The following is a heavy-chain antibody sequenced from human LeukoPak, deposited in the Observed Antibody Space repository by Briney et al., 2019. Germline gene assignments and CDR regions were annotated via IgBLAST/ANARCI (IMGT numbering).Heavy chain of an antibody. Sequence: KPSETLSLTCTVSGGSVSSGSYYWSWIRQPPGKGLEWIGYIYYSGSTNYNPSLKSRVTISVDTSKNQFSLKLSSVTAADTAVYYCASWVVVVPAANGGFDPWGQGTLVTVSS. CDR1: GGSVSSGSYY. J-gene: IGHJ5*02. V-gene: IGHV4-61*01. CDR2: IYYSGST. D-gene: IGHD2-2*01. CDR3: ASWVVVVPAANGGFDP.